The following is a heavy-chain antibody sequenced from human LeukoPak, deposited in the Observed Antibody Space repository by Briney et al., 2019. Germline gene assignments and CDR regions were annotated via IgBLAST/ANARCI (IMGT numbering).Heavy chain of an antibody. D-gene: IGHD3-9*01. CDR2: TSGNGDST. V-gene: IGHV3-23*01. Sequence: GGSLRLSCAASGFTFNTYAMSWVRQAPGKGLEWVSTTSGNGDSTFYADSVKGRFSISRDNSKNTLYLQMNTLRAEDTAIYYCARDPGYAIYYFDYGGQGPLVPVSS. CDR3: ARDPGYAIYYFDY. J-gene: IGHJ4*02. CDR1: GFTFNTYA.